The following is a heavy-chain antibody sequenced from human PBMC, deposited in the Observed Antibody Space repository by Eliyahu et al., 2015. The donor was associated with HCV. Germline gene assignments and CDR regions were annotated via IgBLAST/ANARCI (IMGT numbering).Heavy chain of an antibody. Sequence: QVQLVESGGGVVQPGTSLRLSCAASGXSFSNHGFHWVRQAPGKGLEGVAVIWFDGSKKYYLDSVKGRFTISRDNSKNTLYLEMNSLRVDDTAIYYCARADYCSGVGCYNGPDNYWGQGTLVTVSS. CDR3: ARADYCSGVGCYNGPDNY. J-gene: IGHJ4*02. D-gene: IGHD2-15*01. CDR1: GXSFSNHG. V-gene: IGHV3-33*01. CDR2: IWFDGSKK.